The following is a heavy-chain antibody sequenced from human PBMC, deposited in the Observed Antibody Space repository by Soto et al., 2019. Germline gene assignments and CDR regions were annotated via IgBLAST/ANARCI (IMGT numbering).Heavy chain of an antibody. D-gene: IGHD3-3*01. CDR1: GHTFTSYD. V-gene: IGHV1-8*01. CDR2: MNPNNGNT. Sequence: QVQLVQSGAEVKKPGASVTVSCKASGHTFTSYDIHWVRQATGQGLEWMGWMNPNNGNTGYAQKFQGRVTMTRDTSISTAYMEVSGLRYEDTAVYYCARAEGRSLDRVSWGQGTLVTVPS. J-gene: IGHJ5*02. CDR3: ARAEGRSLDRVS.